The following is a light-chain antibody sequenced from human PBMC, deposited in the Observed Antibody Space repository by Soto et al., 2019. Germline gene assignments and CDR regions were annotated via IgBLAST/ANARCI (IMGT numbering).Light chain of an antibody. CDR3: LQHNTYTIT. CDR1: RNIRDY. V-gene: IGKV1-17*01. J-gene: IGKJ5*01. CDR2: AXS. Sequence: DIHMTQSPSSLSASVGDRVTVTXRASRNIRDYLGWYQQQPGXPPKXXXHAXSNLQSGVPSRFSGSGSGTEFTLTISSLQPEDFATYYCLQHNTYTITFGQGTRLEIK.